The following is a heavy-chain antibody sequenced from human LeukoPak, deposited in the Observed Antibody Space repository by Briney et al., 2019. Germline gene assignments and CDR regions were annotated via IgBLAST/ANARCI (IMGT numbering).Heavy chain of an antibody. J-gene: IGHJ4*02. V-gene: IGHV3-23*01. CDR2: VSPSGGDT. D-gene: IGHD2-21*02. CDR3: AKGGRLHQNDY. CDR1: GFTFSTYS. Sequence: GGSLRLSCAASGFTFSTYSMSWDRLAPGKGLEWVSTVSPSGGDTYYVDSVEGRFTISRDNFRNTLYLQMNSLRAEDTAVYYCAKGGRLHQNDYWGQGTLVTVSS.